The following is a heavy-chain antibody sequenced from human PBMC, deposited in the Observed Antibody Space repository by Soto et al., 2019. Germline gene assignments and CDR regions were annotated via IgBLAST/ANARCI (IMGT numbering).Heavy chain of an antibody. CDR2: INHSGST. V-gene: IGHV4-39*07. D-gene: IGHD6-13*01. J-gene: IGHJ4*02. CDR1: GGSISSSSYY. Sequence: SETLSLTCTVSGGSISSSSYYWGWIRQPPGKRLEWIGEINHSGSTNYNPSPKSRVTISVDTSKNQFSLKLSSVTAADTAVYHCATRPGNGDYSRTWYYFDYWGQGTLVTVSS. CDR3: ATRPGNGDYSRTWYYFDY.